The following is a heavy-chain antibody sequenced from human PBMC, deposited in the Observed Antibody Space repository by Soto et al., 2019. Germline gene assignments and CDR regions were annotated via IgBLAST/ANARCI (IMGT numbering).Heavy chain of an antibody. CDR2: IYHSGST. D-gene: IGHD6-13*01. CDR1: GYSISSGYY. CDR3: ASSIAAAGTEGYNWFDP. J-gene: IGHJ5*02. V-gene: IGHV4-38-2*01. Sequence: PSETLSLTCAVSGYSISSGYYWGWIRQPPGKGLEWIGSIYHSGSTYYNPSLKSRVTISVDTSKNQFSLELSSVTAADTAVYYCASSIAAAGTEGYNWFDPWGHGTLATVSS.